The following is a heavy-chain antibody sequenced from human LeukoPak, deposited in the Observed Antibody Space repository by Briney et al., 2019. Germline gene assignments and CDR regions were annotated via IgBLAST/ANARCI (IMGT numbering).Heavy chain of an antibody. CDR1: GFTFSSYE. D-gene: IGHD2-2*01. Sequence: PGGSLRLSCAASGFTFSSYEMNWVRQAPGKGLEWVSYISSSGSTIYYADSVKGRFTISRDNAKNSLYLQMNSLRAEDTAVYYCAREDIVVVPAAPDYWGQGTLVTASS. V-gene: IGHV3-48*03. CDR2: ISSSGSTI. CDR3: AREDIVVVPAAPDY. J-gene: IGHJ4*02.